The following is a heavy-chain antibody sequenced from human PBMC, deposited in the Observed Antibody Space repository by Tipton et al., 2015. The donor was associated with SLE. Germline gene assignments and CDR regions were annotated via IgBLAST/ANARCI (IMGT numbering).Heavy chain of an antibody. D-gene: IGHD3-3*01. J-gene: IGHJ4*02. V-gene: IGHV3-21*04. CDR2: LSSGSNYI. Sequence: SLRLSCAASGFIFNRYSIKWVRKAPGKGLEWVSSLSSGSNYISYADSLKGRFTISRDNSKNTLYLEMSSLRAEDAAVYYCARSPVDYWNGYSAWGQGTLVAVSS. CDR1: GFIFNRYS. CDR3: ARSPVDYWNGYSA.